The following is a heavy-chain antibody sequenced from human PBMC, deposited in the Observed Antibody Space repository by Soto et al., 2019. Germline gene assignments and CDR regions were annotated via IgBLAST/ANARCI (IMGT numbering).Heavy chain of an antibody. Sequence: SETLSLTCAVSGGSISTGGYYWNWIRQHPGKGLEWIGYFYYSGSTYYNPSLKSRVTISVNTSKNQFSLKLSSVTAADTAVYYCARSVFPWGQGTLVTAPQ. CDR2: FYYSGST. CDR3: ARSVFP. J-gene: IGHJ5*02. CDR1: GGSISTGGYY. V-gene: IGHV4-31*11.